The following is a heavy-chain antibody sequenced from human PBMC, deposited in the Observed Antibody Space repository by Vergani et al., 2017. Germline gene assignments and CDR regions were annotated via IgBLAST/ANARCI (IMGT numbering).Heavy chain of an antibody. D-gene: IGHD6-13*01. Sequence: QVQPAQSGAEVKKPGASVKVSCKAAGYTFTSYDINWVRQATGQGLEWMGWMNPNSGNTGYAQKFQGRVTMTRKTSISTAYMVLSSLRSDDTAVYYCVTGRGIYWGQGTLVTVSS. J-gene: IGHJ4*02. V-gene: IGHV1-8*01. CDR1: GYTFTSYD. CDR3: VTGRGIY. CDR2: MNPNSGNT.